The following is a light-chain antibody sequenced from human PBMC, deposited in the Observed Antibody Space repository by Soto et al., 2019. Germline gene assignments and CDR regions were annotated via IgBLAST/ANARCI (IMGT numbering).Light chain of an antibody. CDR2: GAS. Sequence: EIVLTQSPGTLSLSPGERATLSCRASQSVSNNYLAWYQQKPGQAPRLLIYGASNRATGIPDRFSGSGSGTDFTLTISRLEPEDFAVYYCQQYGSLGTFGQVSKVDI. CDR1: QSVSNNY. CDR3: QQYGSLGT. V-gene: IGKV3-20*01. J-gene: IGKJ1*01.